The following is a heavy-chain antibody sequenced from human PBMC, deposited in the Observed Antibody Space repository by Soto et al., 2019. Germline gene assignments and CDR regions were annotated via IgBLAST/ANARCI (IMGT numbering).Heavy chain of an antibody. Sequence: SVKVSCKASGGTFSSYTISWVRQAPGQGLEWMGRIIPILGKTNYAQKFQGKVTITADKSTSTAYMELSSLRSEDTAVYYCVRARRAARPKYYYYYYMDVWGKGTTVTVSS. CDR2: IIPILGKT. CDR1: GGTFSSYT. D-gene: IGHD6-6*01. J-gene: IGHJ6*03. CDR3: VRARRAARPKYYYYYYMDV. V-gene: IGHV1-69*08.